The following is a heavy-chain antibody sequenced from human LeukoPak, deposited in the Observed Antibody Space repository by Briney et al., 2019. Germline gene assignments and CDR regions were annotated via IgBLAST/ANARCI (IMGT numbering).Heavy chain of an antibody. J-gene: IGHJ5*02. CDR3: ARSGLFNWFDP. V-gene: IGHV3-48*01. CDR2: ISSSSSTI. CDR1: GFTFSSYS. Sequence: GGSLRLSCAASGFTFSSYSMTWVRQAPGKGLEWVSYISSSSSTIYYADSVKGRFTISRDNAKNSLYLQMNSLRAEDTAVYYCARSGLFNWFDPWGQGTLVTVSS. D-gene: IGHD3-22*01.